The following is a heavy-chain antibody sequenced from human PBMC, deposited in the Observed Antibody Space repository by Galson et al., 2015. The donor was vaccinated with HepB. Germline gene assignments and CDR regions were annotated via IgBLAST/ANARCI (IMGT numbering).Heavy chain of an antibody. CDR2: ISGSGGST. D-gene: IGHD6-19*01. CDR1: GFTFSSYA. CDR3: AKDRVPTRAVAGTEVDY. Sequence: SLRLSCAASGFTFSSYAMSWVRQAPGKGLEWVSAISGSGGSTYYADSVKGRFTISRDNSKNTLYLQMNSLRAEDTAVYYCAKDRVPTRAVAGTEVDYWGQGTLVTVSS. V-gene: IGHV3-23*01. J-gene: IGHJ4*02.